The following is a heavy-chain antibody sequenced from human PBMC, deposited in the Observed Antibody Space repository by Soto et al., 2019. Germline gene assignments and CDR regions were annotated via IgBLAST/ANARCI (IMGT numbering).Heavy chain of an antibody. CDR1: GYTFTGYY. Sequence: ASVKVSCKASGYTFTGYYMHWVRQAPGQGLEWMGWINPNSGGTNYAQKFQGWVTMTRDTSISTAYMELSRLRSDDTAVYYCASDYDIFTPYGMDVWGQGTTVPVSS. CDR2: INPNSGGT. CDR3: ASDYDIFTPYGMDV. V-gene: IGHV1-2*04. J-gene: IGHJ6*02. D-gene: IGHD3-9*01.